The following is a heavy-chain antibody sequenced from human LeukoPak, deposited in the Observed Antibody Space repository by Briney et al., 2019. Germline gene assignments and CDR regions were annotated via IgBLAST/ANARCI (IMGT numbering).Heavy chain of an antibody. D-gene: IGHD4-23*01. CDR3: ARETTVVSQYYFDY. Sequence: PGGSLRLSCAASGFTFSSYAMHWVRQAPGKGLEGVAVISYDGSNKYYADSVKGRFTISRDNSKNTLYLQMNSLRAEDTAVYYCARETTVVSQYYFDYWGQGTLVTVSS. J-gene: IGHJ4*02. CDR1: GFTFSSYA. V-gene: IGHV3-30-3*01. CDR2: ISYDGSNK.